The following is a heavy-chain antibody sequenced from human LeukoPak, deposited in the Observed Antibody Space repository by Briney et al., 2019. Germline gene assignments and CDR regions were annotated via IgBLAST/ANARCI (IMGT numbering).Heavy chain of an antibody. CDR2: ISAYNGNT. J-gene: IGHJ3*02. D-gene: IGHD1-26*01. Sequence: ASVKVSCKASGYTFTSYGISWVRQAPGQGLEWMGWISAYNGNTNYAQKFQGRVTMTRDTSISTANMELSRLSSDDTAVFYCARGGPIVGATTGAFDIWGQGTMVTVSS. V-gene: IGHV1-18*01. CDR1: GYTFTSYG. CDR3: ARGGPIVGATTGAFDI.